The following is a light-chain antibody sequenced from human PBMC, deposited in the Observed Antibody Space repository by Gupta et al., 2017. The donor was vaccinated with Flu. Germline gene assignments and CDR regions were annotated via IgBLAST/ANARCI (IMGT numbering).Light chain of an antibody. CDR1: SSDIDENNY. J-gene: IGLJ1*01. CDR3: SSYTSFALGV. Sequence: QSALTQPPSVSGSPGQSISISCTCASSDIDENNYVSWFQHHPGKAPKLIIYEVFNRPSGISNRFSGSRSGNTASLSISGLQADDEAEYYCSSYTSFALGVFGTGTKVTVL. CDR2: EVF. V-gene: IGLV2-14*01.